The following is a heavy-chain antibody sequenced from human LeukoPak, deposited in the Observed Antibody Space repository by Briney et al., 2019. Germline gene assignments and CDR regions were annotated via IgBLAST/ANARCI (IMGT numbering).Heavy chain of an antibody. D-gene: IGHD1-26*01. V-gene: IGHV3-30-3*01. CDR1: RFTFSNYA. CDR2: ISYDGSNK. CDR3: ARDRVGATDYFDY. J-gene: IGHJ4*02. Sequence: GGSLRLSCAASRFTFSNYAMNWVRQAPGKGLEWVAVISYDGSNKYYADSVKGRFTISRDNSKNTLYLQMNSLRAEDTAVYYCARDRVGATDYFDYWGQGTLVTVSS.